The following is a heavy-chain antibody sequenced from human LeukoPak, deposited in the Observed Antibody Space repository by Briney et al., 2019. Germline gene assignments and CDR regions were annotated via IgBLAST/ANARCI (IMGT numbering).Heavy chain of an antibody. CDR3: ARDRDTAMGL. J-gene: IGHJ4*02. Sequence: GGSLRLSCAASGFTFSNYAMHWVRQAPGKGLEWVAIVSYDGNDKYYTDSVKGRFTISRDKSKNTLYLQMNSLRAEDTAVYYCARDRDTAMGLWGQGTLVTVSS. V-gene: IGHV3-30-3*01. CDR1: GFTFSNYA. D-gene: IGHD5-18*01. CDR2: VSYDGNDK.